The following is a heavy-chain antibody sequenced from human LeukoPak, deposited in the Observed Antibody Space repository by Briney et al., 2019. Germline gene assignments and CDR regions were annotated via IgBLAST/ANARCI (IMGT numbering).Heavy chain of an antibody. CDR1: GFTFSSYW. CDR3: AREGDGYNLEY. J-gene: IGHJ4*02. Sequence: GGSLRLSCAASGFTFSSYWMSWVRQAPGKGLEWVANIKRDGSEKYYVDSVKGRFTISRDNAKDSLYLQLNTLGAEDTAVYYCAREGDGYNLEYWGQGTLVTVSS. V-gene: IGHV3-7*01. D-gene: IGHD5-24*01. CDR2: IKRDGSEK.